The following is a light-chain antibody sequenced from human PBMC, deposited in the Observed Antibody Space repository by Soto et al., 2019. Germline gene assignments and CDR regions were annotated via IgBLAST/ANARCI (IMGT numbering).Light chain of an antibody. CDR1: NSDIGSRNL. J-gene: IGLJ1*01. CDR2: EGS. CDR3: CSYANSGSFV. Sequence: SALNQPASVSGSPGQSITISFTWTNSDIGSRNLVSWYQQHPGIAPKLIIYEGSRRPSGISHRFSGSRSGNTASLTISGLRAEDEADYYCCSYANSGSFVLGTGTKVNV. V-gene: IGLV2-23*01.